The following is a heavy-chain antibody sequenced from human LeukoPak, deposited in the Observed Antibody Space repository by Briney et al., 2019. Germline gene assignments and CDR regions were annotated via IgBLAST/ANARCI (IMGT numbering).Heavy chain of an antibody. CDR2: IYYSGST. J-gene: IGHJ4*02. CDR3: ARNYYDSSGYFYYYFDY. Sequence: KTSETLSLTCTVSGGSISSGGYYWSWIRQHPGKGLEWIGYIYYSGSTYYNPPLKSRVTISVDTSKNQFSLKLSSVTAADTAVYYCARNYYDSSGYFYYYFDYWGQGTLVTVSS. D-gene: IGHD3-22*01. V-gene: IGHV4-31*03. CDR1: GGSISSGGYY.